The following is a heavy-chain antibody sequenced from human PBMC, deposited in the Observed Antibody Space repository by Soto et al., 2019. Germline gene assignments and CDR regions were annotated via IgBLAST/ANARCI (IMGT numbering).Heavy chain of an antibody. J-gene: IGHJ4*02. CDR2: ISGSGGST. D-gene: IGHD6-6*01. CDR3: ANTLPKAARGGY. Sequence: RGSLILSCAASGFTCRSYAMSWVRQAPGKGLEWVSAISGSGGSTYYADSVKGRFTISRDNSKNTLYLQMNSLRAEDTDVYYCANTLPKAARGGYCGQGTLVTVPQ. CDR1: GFTCRSYA. V-gene: IGHV3-23*01.